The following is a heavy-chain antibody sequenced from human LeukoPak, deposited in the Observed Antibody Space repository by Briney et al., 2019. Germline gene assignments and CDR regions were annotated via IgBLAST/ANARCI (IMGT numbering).Heavy chain of an antibody. CDR3: ARDSGYYSGYFDY. Sequence: ASVKVSCKASGYTFTSYYMHWVRQAPGQGLEWMGIINPSGGSTSYAQKFQGRVTMTRDTSTSTAYKELRSLRSDDTAVYYCARDSGYYSGYFDYWGQGTLVTVSS. J-gene: IGHJ4*02. CDR2: INPSGGST. D-gene: IGHD3-22*01. V-gene: IGHV1-46*01. CDR1: GYTFTSYY.